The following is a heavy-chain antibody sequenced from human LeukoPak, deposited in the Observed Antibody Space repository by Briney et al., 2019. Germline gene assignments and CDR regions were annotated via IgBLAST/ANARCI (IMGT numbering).Heavy chain of an antibody. CDR1: GYSISSGYY. CDR3: AIYCSGGSCLFDY. Sequence: SETLSLTCAVSGYSISSGYYWGWIRQPPGKGLEWIGSIYHSGSTSYNPSLKSRVTISVDTSKNQFSLKLSSETAAEPAVYYCAIYCSGGSCLFDYWGQGTLVTVSS. D-gene: IGHD2-15*01. CDR2: IYHSGST. V-gene: IGHV4-38-2*01. J-gene: IGHJ4*02.